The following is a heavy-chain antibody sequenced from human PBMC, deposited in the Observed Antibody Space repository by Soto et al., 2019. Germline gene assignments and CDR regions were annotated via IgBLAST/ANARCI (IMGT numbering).Heavy chain of an antibody. V-gene: IGHV1-18*01. CDR2: ISAYNGNT. CDR1: GYTFTSYG. D-gene: IGHD2-2*01. J-gene: IGHJ4*02. Sequence: GASVKVSCKASGYTFTSYGISWVRQAPGQGLEWMGWISAYNGNTNYAQKLQGRVTMTTDTSTSTAYMELRSLRSDDTAVYYCARVELLPAAQLAWVEIDDWGQGTLVTVSS. CDR3: ARVELLPAAQLAWVEIDD.